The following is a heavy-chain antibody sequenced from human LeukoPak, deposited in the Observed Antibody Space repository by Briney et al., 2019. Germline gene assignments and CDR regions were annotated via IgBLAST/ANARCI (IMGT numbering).Heavy chain of an antibody. CDR2: IYYSGST. J-gene: IGHJ6*03. CDR1: GGSISSGDYY. CDR3: ARVLVVPAALYYYYYMDV. Sequence: PSETLSLTCTVSGGSISSGDYYWSWIRQPPGKGLEWIGYIYYSGSTYYNPSLKSRVTISVDTSKNQFSLKLSSVTAADTAVYYCARVLVVPAALYYYYYMDVWGKGTTVTVSS. D-gene: IGHD2-2*01. V-gene: IGHV4-30-4*08.